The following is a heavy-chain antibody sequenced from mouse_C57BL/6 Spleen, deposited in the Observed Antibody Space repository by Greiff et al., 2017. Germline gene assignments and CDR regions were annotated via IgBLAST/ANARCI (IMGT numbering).Heavy chain of an antibody. CDR1: GFTFSSYG. CDR3: ASAYYYGSSDAMDY. J-gene: IGHJ4*01. Sequence: EVQLVESGGDLVKPGGSLKLSCAASGFTFSSYGMSWVRQTPDKRLEWVATISSGGSYTYYPDSVKGRFTISRDNAKNTLYLQMSSLKSEDTAMYYCASAYYYGSSDAMDYWGQGTSVTVSS. D-gene: IGHD1-1*01. V-gene: IGHV5-6*01. CDR2: ISSGGSYT.